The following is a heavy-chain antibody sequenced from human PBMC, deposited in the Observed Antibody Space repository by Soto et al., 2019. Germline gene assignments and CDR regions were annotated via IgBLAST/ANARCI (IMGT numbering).Heavy chain of an antibody. V-gene: IGHV3-21*01. Sequence: GGCLRSSCGDSGFTCSSSTVNWVPQAPGKGLEWVSSISSSSSYIYYADSVKGRFTISRDNAKNSLYLQMNSLRAEDTAVYYCAGSERGGSYYYYYGMDVWGPGT. CDR3: AGSERGGSYYYYYGMDV. D-gene: IGHD1-26*01. CDR2: ISSSSSYI. J-gene: IGHJ6*02. CDR1: GFTCSSST.